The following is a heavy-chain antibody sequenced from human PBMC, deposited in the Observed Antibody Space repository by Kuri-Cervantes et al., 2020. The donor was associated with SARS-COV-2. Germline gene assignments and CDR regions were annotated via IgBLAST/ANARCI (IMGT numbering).Heavy chain of an antibody. J-gene: IGHJ2*01. V-gene: IGHV1-69*13. D-gene: IGHD2-8*01. CDR1: GGTFSSYA. CDR2: INPIFGTA. CDR3: ASRKRELVYATRGGYFDL. Sequence: SVKVSCKASGGTFSSYAISWVRQAPGQGLAWMGGINPIFGTANYAQKFQGRVTITADESTSTAYMELSSLRSEDTAVYYCASRKRELVYATRGGYFDLWGRGTLVTVSS.